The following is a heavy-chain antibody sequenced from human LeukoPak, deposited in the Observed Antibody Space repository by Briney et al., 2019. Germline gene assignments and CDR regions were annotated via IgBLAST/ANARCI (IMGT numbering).Heavy chain of an antibody. Sequence: GGSLRLSCAASGFTFSSYGMHWVRQAPGKGLEWVAFIRYDGSNKYYADSVKGRFTISRDNSKNTLYLQMNSLRAEDTAVYYCARTRGGTDAFDIWGQGTMVTVSS. J-gene: IGHJ3*02. D-gene: IGHD1-1*01. CDR3: ARTRGGTDAFDI. CDR2: IRYDGSNK. V-gene: IGHV3-30*02. CDR1: GFTFSSYG.